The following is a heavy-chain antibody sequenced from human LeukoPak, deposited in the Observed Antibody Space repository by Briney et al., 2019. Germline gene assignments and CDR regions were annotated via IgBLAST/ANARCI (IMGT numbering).Heavy chain of an antibody. V-gene: IGHV1-69*13. CDR3: ASHNITIFGVVINYYYGMDV. CDR1: GGTFSSYA. Sequence: SVKVSCKASGGTFSSYAISWVRQAPGQGLEWMGGIIPIFGTANYAQKFQGRVTITADESTSTAYMELSSLRSEDTAVYYCASHNITIFGVVINYYYGMDVWGQGTTVTVSS. CDR2: IIPIFGTA. D-gene: IGHD3-3*01. J-gene: IGHJ6*02.